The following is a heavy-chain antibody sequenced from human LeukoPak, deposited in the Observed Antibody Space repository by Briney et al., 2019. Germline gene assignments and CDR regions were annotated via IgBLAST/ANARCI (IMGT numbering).Heavy chain of an antibody. V-gene: IGHV1-18*01. CDR3: ARVPLSNMIAWFDP. CDR1: GYTFTSYG. J-gene: IGHJ5*02. CDR2: ISAYNGNT. D-gene: IGHD3-22*01. Sequence: ASVKVSCKASGYTFTSYGISWVRQAPGQGLEWMGWISAYNGNTNYAQKLQGRVTMTTDTSTSTAYMELRSLRSDDTAVYYCARVPLSNMIAWFDPWGQGTLVTVSS.